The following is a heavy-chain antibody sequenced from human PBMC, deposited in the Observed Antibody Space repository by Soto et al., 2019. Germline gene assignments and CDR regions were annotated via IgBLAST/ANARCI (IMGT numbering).Heavy chain of an antibody. D-gene: IGHD6-13*01. V-gene: IGHV3-23*01. Sequence: GGSLRLSCAASGFTFSSYAMSWVRQAPGKGLEWVSAISGSGGSTYYADSVKGRFTISRDNSKNTLYLQMNSLRAEDTAVYYCVRLAAAGNYCDYWGQGTLVTVSS. J-gene: IGHJ4*02. CDR3: VRLAAAGNYCDY. CDR2: ISGSGGST. CDR1: GFTFSSYA.